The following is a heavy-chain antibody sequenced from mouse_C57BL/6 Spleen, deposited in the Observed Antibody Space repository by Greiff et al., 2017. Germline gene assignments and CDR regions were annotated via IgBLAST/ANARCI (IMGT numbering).Heavy chain of an antibody. CDR1: GYTFTDYY. CDR2: INPNSGGT. V-gene: IGHV1-26*01. D-gene: IGHD2-1*01. J-gene: IGHJ2*01. Sequence: EVQLQQSGPELVKPGASVKISCKASGYTFTDYYMNWVKQSPGKSLEWIGDINPNSGGTSYNQKFKGKATLTVDKSSSTAYMELRSLTSEDSAVYYCAPYGNSPFDYWGQGTTLTVSS. CDR3: APYGNSPFDY.